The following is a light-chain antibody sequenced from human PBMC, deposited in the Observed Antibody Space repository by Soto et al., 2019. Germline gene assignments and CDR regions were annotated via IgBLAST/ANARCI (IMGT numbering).Light chain of an antibody. CDR1: TGAVTSGNY. CDR3: LLSFGSAQLV. J-gene: IGLJ3*02. Sequence: QAVVTQEPSLTVSPGGTVTLTCASSTGAVTSGNYPSWFQQKPGQAPRTLIYTTNDKHSWTPARFSGSLLGDKAALTLSGVQPGEEAEYYCLLSFGSAQLVVGEGTKVAVL. V-gene: IGLV7-43*01. CDR2: TTN.